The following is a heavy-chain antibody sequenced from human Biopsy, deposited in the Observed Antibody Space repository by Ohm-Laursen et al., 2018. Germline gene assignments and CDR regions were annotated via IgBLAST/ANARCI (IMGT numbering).Heavy chain of an antibody. CDR2: INPNSGNA. J-gene: IGHJ6*02. V-gene: IGHV1-2*02. Sequence: ATVKISCKASGYTFAGYYIHWVRQAPGHGLEWMGGINPNSGNANYAQSFQGRLTVTRDTSISTAYMELTSLTFDDTAIYYCARVPAYPSIDGYYGLDLWGQGTTVIVSS. CDR1: GYTFAGYY. D-gene: IGHD3-9*01. CDR3: ARVPAYPSIDGYYGLDL.